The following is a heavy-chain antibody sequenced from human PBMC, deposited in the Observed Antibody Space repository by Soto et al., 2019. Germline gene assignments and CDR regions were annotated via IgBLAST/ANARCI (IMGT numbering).Heavy chain of an antibody. CDR3: ARDTYYYGMDV. CDR1: GFTFSSYG. V-gene: IGHV3-33*01. Sequence: GGSLRLSCAASGFTFSSYGMHWVRQAPGKGLEWVAVIWYDGSNKYYADSVKGRFTISRDNSKNTLYLQMNSLRAEDTAVYYCARDTYYYGMDVWGQGTTVTVSS. CDR2: IWYDGSNK. J-gene: IGHJ6*02.